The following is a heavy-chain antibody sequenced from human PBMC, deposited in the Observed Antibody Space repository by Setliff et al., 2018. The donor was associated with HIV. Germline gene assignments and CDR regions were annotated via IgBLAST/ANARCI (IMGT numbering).Heavy chain of an antibody. CDR1: GGSFSGYY. CDR2: INHSGST. CDR3: ARGPAEWQIIVVPAAHWYFDL. J-gene: IGHJ2*01. D-gene: IGHD2-2*01. V-gene: IGHV4-34*01. Sequence: SETLSLTCAVYGGSFSGYYWNWIRQSPGKGLEWIGEINHSGSTNYNPSLKSRITISVDTSKKQFSLKLNSVTAADTAVYYCARGPAEWQIIVVPAAHWYFDLWGRGTLVTVSS.